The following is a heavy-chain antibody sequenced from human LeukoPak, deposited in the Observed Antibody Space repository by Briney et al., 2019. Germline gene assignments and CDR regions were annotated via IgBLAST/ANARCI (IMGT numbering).Heavy chain of an antibody. CDR3: AKDTRQYSTSGEFDY. V-gene: IGHV3-9*03. Sequence: GGSLRLSCAASGFTFDNYAMHWVRQAPGKGLEWVSGISWNSGSIGYADSVKGRFTISRDNAKNSLYLQMNSLRAEDVALYYCAKDTRQYSTSGEFDYWGQGTLVTVSS. J-gene: IGHJ4*02. D-gene: IGHD6-6*01. CDR1: GFTFDNYA. CDR2: ISWNSGSI.